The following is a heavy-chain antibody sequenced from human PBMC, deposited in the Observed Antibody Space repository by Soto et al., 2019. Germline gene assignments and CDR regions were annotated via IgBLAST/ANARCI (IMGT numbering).Heavy chain of an antibody. Sequence: SETLCLTCTVSGGPISNSSDCWGLIRQLPGKGLEWIGSIYYSGSTYYNPSLKSRVTISVDTSKNQFSLKLSSVTAADTAVYYCARHEKYYFDYWGQGTLVTVSS. CDR1: GGPISNSSDC. CDR3: ARHEKYYFDY. CDR2: IYYSGST. J-gene: IGHJ4*02. V-gene: IGHV4-39*01.